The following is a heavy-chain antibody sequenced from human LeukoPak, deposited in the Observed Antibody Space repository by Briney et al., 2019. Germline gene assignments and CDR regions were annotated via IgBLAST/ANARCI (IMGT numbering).Heavy chain of an antibody. Sequence: GGSLRRSCAASGFTFSDYYINWIRQAPGKGLEWISYVSSSGATIFYADSVRGRFTISRDNTRNSLYLQMNSLRVEDTAVYYCARGPLFKYAMDVWGHGSTVTVSS. J-gene: IGHJ6*02. V-gene: IGHV3-11*01. CDR1: GFTFSDYY. CDR2: VSSSGATI. CDR3: ARGPLFKYAMDV.